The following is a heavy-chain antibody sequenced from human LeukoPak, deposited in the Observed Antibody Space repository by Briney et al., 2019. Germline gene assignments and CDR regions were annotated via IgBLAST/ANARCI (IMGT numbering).Heavy chain of an antibody. CDR3: ARVGGDYRFDY. J-gene: IGHJ4*02. V-gene: IGHV4-4*02. D-gene: IGHD4-17*01. CDR2: IYHSGST. Sequence: SGTLSLTCAVSGGSISSSNWWSWVRLPPGKGLEWIGEIYHSGSTNYNPSLKSRVTISVDTSKNQFSLKLSSVTAADTAVYYCARVGGDYRFDYWGQGTLVTVSS. CDR1: GGSISSSNW.